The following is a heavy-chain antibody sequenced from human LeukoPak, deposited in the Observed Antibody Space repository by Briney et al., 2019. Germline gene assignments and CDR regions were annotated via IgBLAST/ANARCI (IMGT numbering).Heavy chain of an antibody. J-gene: IGHJ4*02. D-gene: IGHD2-2*01. Sequence: SETLSLTCTVSGGSISSYYWSRIRQPPGKGLEWIGYIYYSGSTNYNPSLKSRVTISVDTSKNQFSLKLSSVTAADTAVYYCARHLHYCSSTSCYLGYFDYWGQGTLVTVSS. CDR2: IYYSGST. CDR1: GGSISSYY. CDR3: ARHLHYCSSTSCYLGYFDY. V-gene: IGHV4-59*01.